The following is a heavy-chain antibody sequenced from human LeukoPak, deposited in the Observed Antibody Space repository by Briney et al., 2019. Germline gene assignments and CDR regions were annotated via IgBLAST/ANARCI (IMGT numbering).Heavy chain of an antibody. J-gene: IGHJ5*02. D-gene: IGHD3-9*01. V-gene: IGHV1-69*04. CDR1: GGTFSSYA. CDR3: ARNYYEILTGYYRLDP. CDR2: IIPIFGIA. Sequence: GASVKVSCKASGGTFSSYAISWVRQAPGQGLEWMGRIIPIFGIANYAQKFQGRVTITADKSTSTAYMELSSLRSEDTAVYYCARNYYEILTGYYRLDPWGQGTLVTVSS.